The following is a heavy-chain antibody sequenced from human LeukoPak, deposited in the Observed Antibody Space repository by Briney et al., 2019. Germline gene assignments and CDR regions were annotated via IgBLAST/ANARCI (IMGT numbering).Heavy chain of an antibody. CDR3: ARTLPGYGRHPFGY. D-gene: IGHD5-18*01. Sequence: SETLSLTCTVSGVSISSSSYYWGWIRQPPGKGLEWIGSIYYSGSTYYNPSLKSRVTISVDTSKNQFSLKLSSVTAADTAVYYCARTLPGYGRHPFGYWGQGTLVTVSS. J-gene: IGHJ4*02. V-gene: IGHV4-39*07. CDR1: GVSISSSSYY. CDR2: IYYSGST.